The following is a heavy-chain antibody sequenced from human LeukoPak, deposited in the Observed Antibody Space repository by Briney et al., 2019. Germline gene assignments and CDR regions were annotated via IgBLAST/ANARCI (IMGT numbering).Heavy chain of an antibody. V-gene: IGHV4-34*01. J-gene: IGHJ5*02. Sequence: SETLSLTCAVYGGSFSGYYWSWIRQPPGKGLEWIGEINHSGSTNYNPSLKSRATMSVDTSKKQFSLKLSSVTAADTAVYYCARRYGSGSYYNVYWFDPWGQGTLVTVSS. D-gene: IGHD3-10*01. CDR1: GGSFSGYY. CDR3: ARRYGSGSYYNVYWFDP. CDR2: INHSGST.